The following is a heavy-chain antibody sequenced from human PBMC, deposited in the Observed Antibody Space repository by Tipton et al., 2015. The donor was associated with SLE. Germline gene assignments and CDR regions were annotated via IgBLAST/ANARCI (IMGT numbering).Heavy chain of an antibody. J-gene: IGHJ4*02. Sequence: LRLSCSVSSASVLNPILFWGWIRQPPGKGVEGVGSIYHIVRTTYNTSLKSRVTMSVDTSKNQFSLRLSSVTAADTAVYYCARVRFAMFGVGTFDYWGQGIVVSVSS. CDR1: SASVLNPILF. CDR3: ARVRFAMFGVGTFDY. V-gene: IGHV4-39*01. D-gene: IGHD3-3*01. CDR2: IYHIVRT.